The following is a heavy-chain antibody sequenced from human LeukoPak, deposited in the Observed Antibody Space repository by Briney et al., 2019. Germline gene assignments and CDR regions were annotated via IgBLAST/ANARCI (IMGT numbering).Heavy chain of an antibody. J-gene: IGHJ3*02. V-gene: IGHV3-23*01. CDR1: GFTFSSYA. D-gene: IGHD6-19*01. CDR3: AKSRSVADAFDI. CDR2: ISGSGYDT. Sequence: GGSLRLSCAASGFTFSSYAMSWVRQAPAKGLEWVSAISGSGYDTYHADSVKGRFTISRDNSKNTLYLQMSGLRAEDTAVYHCAKSRSVADAFDIWGPGTMVTVSS.